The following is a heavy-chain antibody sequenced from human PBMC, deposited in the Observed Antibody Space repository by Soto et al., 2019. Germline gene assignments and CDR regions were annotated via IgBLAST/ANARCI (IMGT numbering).Heavy chain of an antibody. CDR3: ARHHAILRDPVDY. Sequence: SETLSLTCTVSGGSISSSSYYWGWIRQPPGKGLEWIGSIYYSGSTYYNPSLKSRVTISVDTSKNQFSLKLSSVTAADTAVYYCARHHAILRDPVDYWGQGTLVTVSS. V-gene: IGHV4-39*01. CDR2: IYYSGST. CDR1: GGSISSSSYY. D-gene: IGHD2-2*01. J-gene: IGHJ4*02.